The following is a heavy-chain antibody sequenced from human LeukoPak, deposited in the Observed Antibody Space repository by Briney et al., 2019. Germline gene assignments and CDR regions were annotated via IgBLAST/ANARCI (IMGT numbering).Heavy chain of an antibody. V-gene: IGHV4-34*01. D-gene: IGHD6-6*01. CDR1: GGSFSGYY. CDR2: IDHSGST. J-gene: IGHJ4*02. Sequence: SETLSLTCAVHGGSFSGYYWSWIRQPPGKGLEWIGEIDHSGSTNYNPSLKSRVTISVDTSKNQFSLKLSSVTAADTAVYYCASIAAFYWGQGTLVTVSS. CDR3: ASIAAFY.